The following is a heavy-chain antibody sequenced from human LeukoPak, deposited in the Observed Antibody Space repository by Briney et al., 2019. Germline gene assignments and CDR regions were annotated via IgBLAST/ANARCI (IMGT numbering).Heavy chain of an antibody. V-gene: IGHV4-59*08. Sequence: SETLSLTCIVSGDSSNTYYWSWIRQPPGKGRDGIGYIHRGTTRYNPSLKSRVTISADTSKNHFSLNLTSVTAADTAVYYCARFTIDDTSGHFDYWGQGNLVTVSS. CDR2: IHRGTT. CDR1: GDSSNTYY. CDR3: ARFTIDDTSGHFDY. D-gene: IGHD3-22*01. J-gene: IGHJ4*02.